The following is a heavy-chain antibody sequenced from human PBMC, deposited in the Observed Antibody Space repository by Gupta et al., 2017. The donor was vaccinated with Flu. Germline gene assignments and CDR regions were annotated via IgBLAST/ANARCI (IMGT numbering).Heavy chain of an antibody. J-gene: IGHJ3*02. D-gene: IGHD3-16*01. CDR3: ARRWGMSAFDI. CDR2: VHESGST. Sequence: TCAVQGGSFTGYYWSWIRHSPDKGREWIGEVHESGSTNYHPSLNSRAIVSLDKSKVEFYLTLTSVTVADAAVYYCARRWGMSAFDIWGQGTMGVVSS. CDR1: GGSFTGYY. V-gene: IGHV4-34*01.